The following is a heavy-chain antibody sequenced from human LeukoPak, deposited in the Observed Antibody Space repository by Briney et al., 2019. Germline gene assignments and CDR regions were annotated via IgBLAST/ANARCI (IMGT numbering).Heavy chain of an antibody. CDR1: GFTFSSYE. CDR2: ITSSGNTM. J-gene: IGHJ4*02. Sequence: GGSLRLSCAASGFTFSSYEMNWVRQAPGKGLEWVSFITSSGNTMYYADSVKGRFTISRDNAKNSLYLQMNRLRAEDTAVYYCATHWNLDYWGQGTLVTVSS. CDR3: ATHWNLDY. D-gene: IGHD1-1*01. V-gene: IGHV3-48*03.